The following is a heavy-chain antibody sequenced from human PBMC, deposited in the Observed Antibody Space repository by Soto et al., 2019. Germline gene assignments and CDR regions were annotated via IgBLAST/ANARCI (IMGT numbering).Heavy chain of an antibody. Sequence: SETLSLTCSVSCGSLSKYYWSWIRQPAGKGLEWIGRISTSGHVVSKVSLRSRLTMSVDMSNNHFSLKLTSVTAADTAVYYCARDNNDFWSLYPLAFDYWGQGALVTVSS. CDR3: ARDNNDFWSLYPLAFDY. D-gene: IGHD3-3*01. V-gene: IGHV4-4*07. CDR2: ISTSGHV. CDR1: CGSLSKYY. J-gene: IGHJ4*02.